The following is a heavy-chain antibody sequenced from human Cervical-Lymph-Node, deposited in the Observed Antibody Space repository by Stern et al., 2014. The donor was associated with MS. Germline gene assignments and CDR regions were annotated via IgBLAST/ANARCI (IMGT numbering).Heavy chain of an antibody. D-gene: IGHD3-16*01. Sequence: QVQLVQSGSELKEPGASLKVSCKASGYTFTASPMNWVRQAPGQGLEWMGWLITNNGNPTYALGFTGRFVFSSDTSVRTAYLQSNSLKAEDTAVYYCATFSGRLGGTLDYWGQGTLLTVSS. J-gene: IGHJ4*02. CDR1: GYTFTASP. CDR2: LITNNGNP. CDR3: ATFSGRLGGTLDY. V-gene: IGHV7-4-1*02.